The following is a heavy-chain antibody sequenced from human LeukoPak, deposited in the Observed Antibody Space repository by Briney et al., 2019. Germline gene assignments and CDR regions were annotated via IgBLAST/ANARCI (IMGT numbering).Heavy chain of an antibody. V-gene: IGHV4-34*01. D-gene: IGHD6-19*01. CDR2: INHSGST. J-gene: IGHJ3*02. CDR1: GGSFSGYY. Sequence: PSETLSLTCAVYGGSFSGYYRSWIRQPPGKGLEWIGEINHSGSTNYNPSLKSRVTISVDTSKNQFSLKLSSVTAADSAVYYCARGTQWLDSDAFDIWGQGTMVTVSS. CDR3: ARGTQWLDSDAFDI.